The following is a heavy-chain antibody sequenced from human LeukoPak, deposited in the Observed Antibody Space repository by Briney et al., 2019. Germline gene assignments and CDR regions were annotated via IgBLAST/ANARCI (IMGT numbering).Heavy chain of an antibody. CDR1: GFIFGNYG. V-gene: IGHV3-23*01. CDR2: ISGGGGST. J-gene: IGHJ3*02. D-gene: IGHD4-17*01. Sequence: GGSLRLSCAASGFIFGNYGMSWVRQAPGKGREWVSAISGGGGSTYYADSVEGRFTISRDNSKNTLFLQVNSLRAEDTAVYYCGKDPNGDYVGAFDMWGQGTMVTVSP. CDR3: GKDPNGDYVGAFDM.